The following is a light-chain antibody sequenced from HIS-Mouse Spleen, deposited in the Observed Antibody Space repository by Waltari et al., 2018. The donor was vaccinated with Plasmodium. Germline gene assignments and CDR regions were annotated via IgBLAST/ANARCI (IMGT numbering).Light chain of an antibody. CDR1: NIGSKS. Sequence: SYVLTQPPSVSVAPGQTARITCGGNNIGSKSVHWYQQKPGQAPVLVVYENSDRPSGSPERFSGSNSGSTATLTISRVEAGDEADYYCQVWDSSSDHPVFGGGTKLTVL. CDR2: ENS. J-gene: IGLJ2*01. V-gene: IGLV3-21*02. CDR3: QVWDSSSDHPV.